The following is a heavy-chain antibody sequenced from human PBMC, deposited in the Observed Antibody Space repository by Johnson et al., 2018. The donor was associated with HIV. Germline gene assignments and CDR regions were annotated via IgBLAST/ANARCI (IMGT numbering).Heavy chain of an antibody. CDR2: ISYDGNNK. Sequence: QVQLVESGGGLVQPGGSLRLSCAASGFTFSSYWMTWVRQAPGKGLEWVAAISYDGNNKYYADSVKGQFTISRDNSKNTLYLQMNSLRAEDTAVYYCARVPSGTPSSILGQGTKVTVS. CDR1: GFTFSSYW. CDR3: ARVPSGTPSSI. J-gene: IGHJ3*02. V-gene: IGHV3-30-3*01. D-gene: IGHD1-1*01.